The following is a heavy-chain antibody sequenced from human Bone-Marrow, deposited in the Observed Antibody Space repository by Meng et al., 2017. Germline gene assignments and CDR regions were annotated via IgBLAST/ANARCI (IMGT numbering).Heavy chain of an antibody. Sequence: GGSLRLSCAASGFTFSSYSMNWVRQAPGKGLEWVSSISSSSSYIYYADSVKGRFTISRDNAKNSLYLQMNSLRAEDTAVYYCARDPLAYCGGDRFFGWGYFDYWGQGTLVTVSS. CDR1: GFTFSSYS. J-gene: IGHJ4*02. CDR3: ARDPLAYCGGDRFFGWGYFDY. V-gene: IGHV3-21*01. CDR2: ISSSSSYI. D-gene: IGHD2-21*02.